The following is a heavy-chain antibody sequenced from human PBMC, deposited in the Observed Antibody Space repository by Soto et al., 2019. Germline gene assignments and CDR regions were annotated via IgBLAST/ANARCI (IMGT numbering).Heavy chain of an antibody. Sequence: PSAASGFKFSNYAIRRVRKAPGKGLEWVSAISGSGGSTYYADSVKGRFTISRDNSKNTLYLQMNSLRAEDTAVYYWAKGVVGAPGYWGQGPLVTVYS. D-gene: IGHD2-15*01. CDR1: GFKFSNYA. V-gene: IGHV3-23*01. CDR2: ISGSGGST. CDR3: AKGVVGAPGY. J-gene: IGHJ4*02.